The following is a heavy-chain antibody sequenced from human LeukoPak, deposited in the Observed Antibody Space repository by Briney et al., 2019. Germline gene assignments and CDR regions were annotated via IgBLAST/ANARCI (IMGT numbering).Heavy chain of an antibody. J-gene: IGHJ4*02. V-gene: IGHV3-53*01. CDR1: GFTVSSNY. CDR3: ARAEPFRD. Sequence: GGSLRLSCAASGFTVSSNYMSWVRQAPGKGLEWVSVIYSNGNTYYADSVKGRFTISRDNSKNTLYLQMNSLRAEDTAVYYCARAEPFRDWGQGTLVTVSS. D-gene: IGHD1-14*01. CDR2: IYSNGNT.